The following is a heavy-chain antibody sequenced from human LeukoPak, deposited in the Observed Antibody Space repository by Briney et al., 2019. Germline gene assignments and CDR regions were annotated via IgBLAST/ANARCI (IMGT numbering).Heavy chain of an antibody. J-gene: IGHJ4*02. V-gene: IGHV3-7*01. CDR3: ATASRGCDY. CDR2: IKQEGSQK. Sequence: GGSLRLSCAGSGFTFSSYWMSWVGQAPGKGLEWVANIKQEGSQKYYVDSLNGRFSISREHAKNSLYLQMNSLRAEDTAVYYCATASRGCDYWGKGTLVTVSS. CDR1: GFTFSSYW. D-gene: IGHD3-10*01.